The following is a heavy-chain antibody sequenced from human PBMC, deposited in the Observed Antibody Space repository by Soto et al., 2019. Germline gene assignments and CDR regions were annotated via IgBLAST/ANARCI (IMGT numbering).Heavy chain of an antibody. D-gene: IGHD6-13*01. CDR1: GFTVSSNY. CDR3: ARVRAAAGTVFYFDH. J-gene: IGHJ4*02. Sequence: GGSLRLSCAASGFTVSSNYMSWVRQAPGKGLEWDSVIYSGGSTYYADSVKGRFTISRANSKNTLYLQMNSLTAADTSVYYCARVRAAAGTVFYFDHWGQGTLVTVS. CDR2: IYSGGST. V-gene: IGHV3-53*01.